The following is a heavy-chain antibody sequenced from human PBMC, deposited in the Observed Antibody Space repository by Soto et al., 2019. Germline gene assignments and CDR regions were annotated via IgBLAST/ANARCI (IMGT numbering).Heavy chain of an antibody. CDR1: GFTFSSYW. Sequence: PVGSLRLSCAASGFTFSSYWMSWVRQAPGKGLEWVANIKQDGSEKYYVDSVKGRFTISRDNAKNSLYLQMNSLRAEDTAVYYCAREGITIFGVVIDYYYYGMDVWGQGTTVTVSS. V-gene: IGHV3-7*03. CDR2: IKQDGSEK. J-gene: IGHJ6*02. D-gene: IGHD3-3*01. CDR3: AREGITIFGVVIDYYYYGMDV.